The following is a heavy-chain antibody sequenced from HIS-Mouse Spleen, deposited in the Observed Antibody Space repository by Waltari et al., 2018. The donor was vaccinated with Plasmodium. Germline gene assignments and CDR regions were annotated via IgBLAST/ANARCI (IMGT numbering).Heavy chain of an antibody. CDR2: INHSGST. CDR3: ASIYYDFWSGYYYFDY. Sequence: QVQLQQWGAGLLKPSETLSLTCAVYGGSFSGYYWSWIRQPPGKGLEWIGEINHSGSTTYNPSLKSRVTISVDTAKNQFSLKLSSVTAADTAVYYCASIYYDFWSGYYYFDYWGQGTLVTVSS. D-gene: IGHD3-3*01. J-gene: IGHJ4*02. V-gene: IGHV4-34*01. CDR1: GGSFSGYY.